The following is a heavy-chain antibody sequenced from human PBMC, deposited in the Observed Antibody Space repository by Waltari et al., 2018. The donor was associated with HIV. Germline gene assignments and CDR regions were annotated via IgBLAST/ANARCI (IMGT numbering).Heavy chain of an antibody. CDR1: GFKFGDYA. CDR2: IRSKAYGGTK. D-gene: IGHD2-15*01. Sequence: EVELVESGGGLVQPGRSLRLSCTASGFKFGDYAMSWVRQAPGKGLEWVGFIRSKAYGGTKEYAGSVKGRFTISRDDSKSIAYLQMNSLKPEDTAVYYCTRDRKVETSAIYLDYWGQGTLVSVSS. V-gene: IGHV3-49*04. CDR3: TRDRKVETSAIYLDY. J-gene: IGHJ4*02.